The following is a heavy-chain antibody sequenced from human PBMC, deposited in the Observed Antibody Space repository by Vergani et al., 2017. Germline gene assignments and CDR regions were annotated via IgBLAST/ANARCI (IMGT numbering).Heavy chain of an antibody. Sequence: QVQLVQSGAEVKKPGSSVPVSCKASGGTFSSSAISWVRPAPGQGLEWMGGIIPIFGTANYAQNFQGRVTITADESTSTAYMELSSLRSEDTAVYYCARVRGDGYNGRLDYWGQGTLVTVSS. J-gene: IGHJ4*02. CDR2: IIPIFGTA. CDR1: GGTFSSSA. CDR3: ARVRGDGYNGRLDY. D-gene: IGHD5-24*01. V-gene: IGHV1-69*01.